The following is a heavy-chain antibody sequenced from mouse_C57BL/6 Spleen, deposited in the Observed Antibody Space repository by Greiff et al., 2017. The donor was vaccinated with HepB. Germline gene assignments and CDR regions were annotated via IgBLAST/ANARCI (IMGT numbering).Heavy chain of an antibody. D-gene: IGHD1-1*01. J-gene: IGHJ3*01. Sequence: QVQLQQPGAELVKPGASVKLSCKASGYTFTSYWMQWVKQRPGQGLEWIGEIDPSDSYTNYNQKFKGKAPLTVATSSSTAYMQLSSLTSEDSAVYCCARYCGSSLGWFAYWGQGTLVTVS. CDR3: ARYCGSSLGWFAY. CDR2: IDPSDSYT. CDR1: GYTFTSYW. V-gene: IGHV1-50*01.